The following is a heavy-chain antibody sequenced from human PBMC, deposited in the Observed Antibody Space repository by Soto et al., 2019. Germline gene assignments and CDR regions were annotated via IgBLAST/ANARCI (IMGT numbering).Heavy chain of an antibody. Sequence: SETLSLTCTVSGGSISSYYWSWIRQPPGKGLEWIGYIYYSESTNYNPSLKSRVTISVDTSKNQFSLKLSSVTAADTAVYYCARDSNYYDSSGYYRWFDPWGQGTLVTVSS. CDR3: ARDSNYYDSSGYYRWFDP. D-gene: IGHD3-22*01. CDR2: IYYSEST. CDR1: GGSISSYY. J-gene: IGHJ5*02. V-gene: IGHV4-59*01.